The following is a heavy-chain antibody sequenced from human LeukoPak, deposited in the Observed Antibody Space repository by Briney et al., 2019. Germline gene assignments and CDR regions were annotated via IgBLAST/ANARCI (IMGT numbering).Heavy chain of an antibody. J-gene: IGHJ3*01. CDR1: GGSIRVDH. D-gene: IGHD1-26*01. V-gene: IGHV4-59*08. Sequence: PSETLSLTCTVSGGSIRVDHWSWMRQPPGKGREWIGYIDNSGNTKYSPSPRSRVTMAPDMSKNQFSLEMKSVTAADTAMFYCARLLRPGGRTGDVFDLWGQGTLVTVSS. CDR3: ARLLRPGGRTGDVFDL. CDR2: IDNSGNT.